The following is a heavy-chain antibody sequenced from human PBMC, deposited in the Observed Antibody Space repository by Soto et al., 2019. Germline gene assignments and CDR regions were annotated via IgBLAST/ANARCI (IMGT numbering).Heavy chain of an antibody. CDR1: GFTFSSYA. D-gene: IGHD3-22*01. J-gene: IGHJ4*02. CDR2: ISGGGGST. Sequence: TGGSLRLSCAASGFTFSSYAMSWVRQAPGKGLEWVSGISGGGGSTYYADSVKGRFTISRDNSKNTLFLQMNSLRAEDTAVYYCAKSASAYYRTSFDSWGQGTLVTVSS. V-gene: IGHV3-23*01. CDR3: AKSASAYYRTSFDS.